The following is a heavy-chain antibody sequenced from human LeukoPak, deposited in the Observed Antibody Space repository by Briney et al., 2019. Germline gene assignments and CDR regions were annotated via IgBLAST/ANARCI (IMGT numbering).Heavy chain of an antibody. CDR2: IYPGGST. V-gene: IGHV4-38-2*01. D-gene: IGHD2-2*01. J-gene: IGHJ4*02. CDR1: GYSISSGYY. CDR3: ARGNTRVCPDY. Sequence: PSETLSLTCAVSGYSISSGYYWGWIRQPPGKGLEWIGSIYPGGSTYYNPSLKSRVTISVDMSKNQVSLKLSSVTAADTAVYFCARGNTRVCPDYWGQGTLVTVSS.